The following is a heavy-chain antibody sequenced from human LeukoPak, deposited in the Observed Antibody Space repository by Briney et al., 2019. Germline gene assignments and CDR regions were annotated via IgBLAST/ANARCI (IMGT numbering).Heavy chain of an antibody. Sequence: GGSLRVSCAASGFTFISSWMQWVRQARGKGLVWVSRIDTDGSITHYADSVKGRFTISRDNAKNTLYLQMSSLRAEDTAVYYCATQHYGMAVYWGQGTLVTVSS. J-gene: IGHJ4*02. D-gene: IGHD4-17*01. CDR1: GFTFISSW. CDR2: IDTDGSIT. V-gene: IGHV3-74*01. CDR3: ATQHYGMAVY.